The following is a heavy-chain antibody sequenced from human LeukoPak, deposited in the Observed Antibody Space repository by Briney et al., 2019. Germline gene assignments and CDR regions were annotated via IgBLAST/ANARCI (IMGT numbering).Heavy chain of an antibody. CDR1: GFTFSSYG. Sequence: GRSLRLSCAASGFTFSSYGMHWVRQAPGKGLEWVAVIWFDGSDRYYADSVKGRFTITRDNSKSTLYLQMNSLSAEDTAVYYCATEFLGAVAETGDYWGQGALVTVSS. V-gene: IGHV3-33*01. J-gene: IGHJ4*02. CDR2: IWFDGSDR. D-gene: IGHD6-19*01. CDR3: ATEFLGAVAETGDY.